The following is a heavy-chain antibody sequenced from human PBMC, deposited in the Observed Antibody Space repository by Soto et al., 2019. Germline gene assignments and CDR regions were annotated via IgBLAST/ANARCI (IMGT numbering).Heavy chain of an antibody. D-gene: IGHD6-13*01. CDR2: IDPSDSYT. CDR1: GYSFTTYW. V-gene: IGHV5-10-1*01. CDR3: ARHSGPYSRTSPVTY. J-gene: IGHJ4*02. Sequence: GESLKISCXGSGYSFTTYWISWVRQMPGKGLEWMGKIDPSDSYTNYSPSFQGHVTISTDKSINTAYLQWSSLKASDTAMYYCARHSGPYSRTSPVTYWGQGTLVTVSS.